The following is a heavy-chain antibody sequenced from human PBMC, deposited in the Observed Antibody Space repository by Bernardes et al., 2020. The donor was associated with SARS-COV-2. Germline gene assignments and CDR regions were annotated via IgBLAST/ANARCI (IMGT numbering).Heavy chain of an antibody. D-gene: IGHD2-15*01. V-gene: IGHV4-59*08. CDR2: IYYSGST. Sequence: SETLSLTCTVSGGSISSYYWSWIRQPPGKGLEWIGYIYYSGSTNYNPSLKSRVTISVDTSKNQFSLKLSSVTAADTAVYYCARQDCSGGSCDGFDYWGQGTLVTVSS. J-gene: IGHJ4*02. CDR1: GGSISSYY. CDR3: ARQDCSGGSCDGFDY.